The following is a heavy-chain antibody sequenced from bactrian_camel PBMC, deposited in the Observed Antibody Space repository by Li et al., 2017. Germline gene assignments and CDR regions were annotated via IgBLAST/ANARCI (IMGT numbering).Heavy chain of an antibody. D-gene: IGHD7*01. J-gene: IGHJ4*01. Sequence: HVQLVESGGDSVQAGGSLRLSCAVSTWNWCMGWFRQAPGQEREGVASIYTGPDRTNYADSVKGRFTISQDNAQNTLYLQMNNLRPEDTAMYYCAFDFGPVPWSMGSTGGGVCATAKHWGRGTQVTVS. V-gene: IGHV3S54*01. CDR2: IYTGPDRT. CDR3: AFDFGPVPWSMGSTGGGVCATAKH. CDR1: TWNWC.